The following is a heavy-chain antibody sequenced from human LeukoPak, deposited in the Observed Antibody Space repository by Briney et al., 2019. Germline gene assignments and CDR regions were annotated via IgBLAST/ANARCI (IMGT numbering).Heavy chain of an antibody. V-gene: IGHV3-23*01. CDR1: GFTFSSYG. D-gene: IGHD3-10*02. J-gene: IGHJ6*04. CDR3: AELGITMIGGV. Sequence: GGTLRLSCAASGFTFSSYGMSWVRQAPGKGLEWVSTISGSGGSTYYADSVKGRFTISRDNSKNTLYLQMNSLRAEDTAVYYCAELGITMIGGVWGKGTTVTISS. CDR2: ISGSGGST.